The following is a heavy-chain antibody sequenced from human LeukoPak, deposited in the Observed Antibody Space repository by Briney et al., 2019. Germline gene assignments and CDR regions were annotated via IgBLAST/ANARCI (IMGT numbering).Heavy chain of an antibody. V-gene: IGHV4-61*02. CDR3: ARHRVRGVIIKGVDYFDY. D-gene: IGHD3-10*01. CDR1: GNSISSGDNY. CDR2: IYTSGST. Sequence: SETLSLTCTVSGNSISSGDNYWSWIRQPAGTGLEWLGRIYTSGSTNYNPSLKSRVTISVDTSKNQFSLKLSSVTAADTAVYYCARHRVRGVIIKGVDYFDYWGQGTLVTVSS. J-gene: IGHJ4*02.